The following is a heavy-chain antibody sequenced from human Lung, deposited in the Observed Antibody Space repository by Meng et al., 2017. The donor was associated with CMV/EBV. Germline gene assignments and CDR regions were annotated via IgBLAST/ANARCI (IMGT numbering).Heavy chain of an antibody. CDR2: ISSSSSYI. Sequence: SCAASGFTFSSYSTNWVRQAPGKGLEWVSSISSSSSYIYYADSVKVRFTISRDNAKNSLYLQMNSLRAEDTAVYYCARDDYGSGSYYNGAWFEPWXQGTXVTVSS. CDR1: GFTFSSYS. D-gene: IGHD3-10*01. J-gene: IGHJ5*02. CDR3: ARDDYGSGSYYNGAWFEP. V-gene: IGHV3-21*01.